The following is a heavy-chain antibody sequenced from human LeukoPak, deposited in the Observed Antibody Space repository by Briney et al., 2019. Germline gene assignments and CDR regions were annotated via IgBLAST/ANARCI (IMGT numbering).Heavy chain of an antibody. CDR3: ARAHAVAGTSWFDP. D-gene: IGHD6-19*01. CDR1: GFTFSSYW. V-gene: IGHV3-7*03. CDR2: IKQDGSEK. Sequence: GGSLRLSCVASGFTFSSYWMHWVRQAPGKGLEWVANIKQDGSEKYYVDSVKGRFTISRDNAKNSLYLQMNSLRAEDTAVYYCARAHAVAGTSWFDPWGQGTLVTVSS. J-gene: IGHJ5*02.